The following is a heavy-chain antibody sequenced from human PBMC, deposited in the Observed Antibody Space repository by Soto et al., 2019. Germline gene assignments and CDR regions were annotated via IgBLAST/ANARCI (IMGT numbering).Heavy chain of an antibody. V-gene: IGHV1-18*01. D-gene: IGHD1-1*01. CDR2: ISAHNGNT. CDR1: GYTFTSYG. CDR3: ARGRYGDY. J-gene: IGHJ4*02. Sequence: QVHLVQSGAEVKKPGASVKVSCKASGYTFTSYGITWVRQAPGQGLAWMGWISAHNGNTDYAQKLQGRVIVTRDTSTRTAYMELRSLRSDDTAVYYCARGRYGDYWGQGALVTVSS.